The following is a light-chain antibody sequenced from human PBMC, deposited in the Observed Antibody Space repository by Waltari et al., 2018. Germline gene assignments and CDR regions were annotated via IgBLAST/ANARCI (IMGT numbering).Light chain of an antibody. Sequence: QSALTQPPSASGSPGQSVTISCTGTSSDVGGYNYVSWYQQYPGKAPKFMIYDVTERPSGVPELFSGSKSGNTASLTVSGLQAEDEADYYCSSYAGSAYVFGTGTKVTVL. J-gene: IGLJ1*01. V-gene: IGLV2-8*01. CDR1: SSDVGGYNY. CDR2: DVT. CDR3: SSYAGSAYV.